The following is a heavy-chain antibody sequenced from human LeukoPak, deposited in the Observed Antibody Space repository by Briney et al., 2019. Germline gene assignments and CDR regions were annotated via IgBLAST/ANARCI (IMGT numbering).Heavy chain of an antibody. J-gene: IGHJ6*03. D-gene: IGHD3-10*01. Sequence: PSQTLSLTCTVSGGSISSGSYYWSWIRQPAGKGLEWIGRIYTSGSTNYNPSLKSRVTMSVDTSKNQFSLKLSSVTAADTAVYYCARELGGSGSWDQEYYYYYMDVWGKGTTVTISS. CDR2: IYTSGST. CDR1: GGSISSGSYY. V-gene: IGHV4-61*02. CDR3: ARELGGSGSWDQEYYYYYMDV.